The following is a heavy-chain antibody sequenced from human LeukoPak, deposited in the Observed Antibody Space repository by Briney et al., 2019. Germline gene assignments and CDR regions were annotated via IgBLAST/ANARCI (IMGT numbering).Heavy chain of an antibody. CDR3: ARYYDYVWGSYRDDAFDI. V-gene: IGHV4-59*01. Sequence: SETLSLTCTVSGGSISSYYWSWIRQPPGKGLEWIGYIYYSGSTNYNPPLKSRVTISVDTSKNQFSLKLSSVTAADTAVYYCARYYDYVWGSYRDDAFDIWGQGTMVTVSS. D-gene: IGHD3-16*02. J-gene: IGHJ3*02. CDR1: GGSISSYY. CDR2: IYYSGST.